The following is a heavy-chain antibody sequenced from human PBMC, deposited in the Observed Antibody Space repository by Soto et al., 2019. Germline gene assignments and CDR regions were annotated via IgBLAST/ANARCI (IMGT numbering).Heavy chain of an antibody. V-gene: IGHV4-4*02. CDR1: GGSISSSNW. CDR3: SRRPVTTAKYYYGSGSYFH. D-gene: IGHD3-10*01. CDR2: IYHSGST. Sequence: SETLSLTCAVSGGSISSSNWWSWVRQPPGKGLEWIGEIYHSGSTNYNPSLKSRVTISVDKSKNQFSLKLSSVTAADTAVYYCSRRPVTTAKYYYGSGSYFHWGQGTLVTVSS. J-gene: IGHJ4*02.